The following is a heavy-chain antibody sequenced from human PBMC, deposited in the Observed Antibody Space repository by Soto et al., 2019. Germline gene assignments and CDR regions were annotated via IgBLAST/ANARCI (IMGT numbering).Heavy chain of an antibody. D-gene: IGHD3-10*01. CDR3: ARHQDSYYKDHFDY. V-gene: IGHV4-39*01. Sequence: PSETLSLTCTVSGDSVSSSDYYWGWIRQPPGKGPEWIGSVYNSGITYYNPSLKNRVTISVDTPKNQFPLRLESVTAANTAVYHCARHQDSYYKDHFDYWGQGVLVTVSS. J-gene: IGHJ4*02. CDR2: VYNSGIT. CDR1: GDSVSSSDYY.